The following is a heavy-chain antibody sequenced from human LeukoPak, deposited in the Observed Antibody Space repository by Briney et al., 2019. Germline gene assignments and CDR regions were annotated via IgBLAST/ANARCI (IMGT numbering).Heavy chain of an antibody. V-gene: IGHV3-15*01. CDR1: GLSFTNAW. CDR3: TTDHRTISGVVTPDY. J-gene: IGHJ4*02. Sequence: GGSLRLSCEASGLSFTNAWMSWVRQAPGKGLEWVGRIKIKSDDETTDYAAPVRGRFTFSRDDSKTTVYLQMNSLKTEDTAVYYCTTDHRTISGVVTPDYWGQGTLVTVSS. CDR2: IKIKSDDETT. D-gene: IGHD3-3*01.